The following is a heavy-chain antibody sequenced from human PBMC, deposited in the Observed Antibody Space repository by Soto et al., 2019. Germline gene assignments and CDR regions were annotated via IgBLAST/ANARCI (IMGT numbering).Heavy chain of an antibody. Sequence: GCLRLSCAASGCTFSDYYMSWIRQAPGKGLEWVSYISSSGSTIYYADSVKGRFTISRDNAKNSLYLQMNSLRAEDTAVYYCARAKEQCLVQFDYWGQGTPVTVSS. D-gene: IGHD6-19*01. CDR1: GCTFSDYY. CDR2: ISSSGSTI. V-gene: IGHV3-11*01. J-gene: IGHJ4*02. CDR3: ARAKEQCLVQFDY.